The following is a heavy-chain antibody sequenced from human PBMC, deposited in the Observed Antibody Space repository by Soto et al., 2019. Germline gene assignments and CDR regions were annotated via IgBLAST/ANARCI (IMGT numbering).Heavy chain of an antibody. D-gene: IGHD3-16*01. J-gene: IGHJ4*02. CDR3: ARDGGAY. CDR1: GFTFSSYA. Sequence: QVQLVESGGGVVQPGRSLRLSCAASGFTFSSYAMHWVRRAPGKGLEWMAVMSYDGSNKYYADSVKGRFTISRDNSKNTLYLQMDSLRPEDTALYYGARDGGAYWVQGTLVIVSS. V-gene: IGHV3-30-3*01. CDR2: MSYDGSNK.